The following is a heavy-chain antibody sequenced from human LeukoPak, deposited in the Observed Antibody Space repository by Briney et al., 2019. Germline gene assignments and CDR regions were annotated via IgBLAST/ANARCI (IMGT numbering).Heavy chain of an antibody. CDR3: ARGLSGRGHYSDY. CDR2: IYYSGST. D-gene: IGHD3-10*01. CDR1: GGSISSYY. V-gene: IGHV4-59*01. Sequence: SETLSLTCTVSGGSISSYYWSWIRQPPGKGLEWIGYIYYSGSTDYNPSLKSRVTISVDTSQNQFSLKLTSVTAADTAVYYCARGLSGRGHYSDYWGQGALVTVSS. J-gene: IGHJ4*02.